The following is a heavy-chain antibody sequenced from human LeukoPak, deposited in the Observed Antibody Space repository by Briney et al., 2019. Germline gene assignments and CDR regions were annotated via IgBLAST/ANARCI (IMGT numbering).Heavy chain of an antibody. Sequence: SETLSLTCTVSGGSISSGGYYWSWIRQHPGKGLEWIGYIYYSGSTYYNPSLKSRVTISVDTSKNQFSLKLSSVTAADTAVYYCARAFFVVKRENAFDIWGQGTMVTVSS. CDR3: ARAFFVVKRENAFDI. V-gene: IGHV4-30-4*08. CDR1: GGSISSGGYY. CDR2: IYYSGST. D-gene: IGHD3-22*01. J-gene: IGHJ3*02.